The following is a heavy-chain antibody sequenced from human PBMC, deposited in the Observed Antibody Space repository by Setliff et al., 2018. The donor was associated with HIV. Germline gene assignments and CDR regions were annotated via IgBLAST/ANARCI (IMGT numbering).Heavy chain of an antibody. D-gene: IGHD4-17*01. Sequence: GASVKVPCKTSGYNFENYAINWVRQAPGQGLEWMGWINANSGSPTYARAFTGRFFFSVDTAVATAYLQINNLKTEDTAVYFCARGLYGDYGGDLNWLDPWGHGTRVTVSS. V-gene: IGHV7-4-1*02. CDR2: INANSGSP. CDR1: GYNFENYA. CDR3: ARGLYGDYGGDLNWLDP. J-gene: IGHJ5*02.